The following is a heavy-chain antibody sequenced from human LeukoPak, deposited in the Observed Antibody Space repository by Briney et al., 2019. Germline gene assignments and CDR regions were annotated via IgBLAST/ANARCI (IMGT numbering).Heavy chain of an antibody. D-gene: IGHD3-22*01. CDR3: ARDNIPFDYYDSSGYYQNDAFDI. J-gene: IGHJ3*02. V-gene: IGHV1-18*01. CDR2: ISAYNGNT. Sequence: ASVKVSXKASGYTFTSYGISWVRQAPGQGPEWMGWISAYNGNTNYAQKLQGRVTMTTDTSTSTAYMELRSLRSDDTAVYYCARDNIPFDYYDSSGYYQNDAFDIWGQGTMVTASS. CDR1: GYTFTSYG.